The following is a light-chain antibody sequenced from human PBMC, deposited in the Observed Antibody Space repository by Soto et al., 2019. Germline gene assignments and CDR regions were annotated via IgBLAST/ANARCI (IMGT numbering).Light chain of an antibody. CDR1: SGHSSSS. V-gene: IGLV4-69*01. J-gene: IGLJ2*01. Sequence: QSVLTQSPSASASLGASVKLTCTLSSGHSSSSIAWHQQQPEKGPRYLMKLNSDGSHSKGDGIPDRFSGSSYGAERYLTISSLQSEDEADYYCQTWGTVGVFGGGTKLTVL. CDR2: LNSDGSH. CDR3: QTWGTVGV.